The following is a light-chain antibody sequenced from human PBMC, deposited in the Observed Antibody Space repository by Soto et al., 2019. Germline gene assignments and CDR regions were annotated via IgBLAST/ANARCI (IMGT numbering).Light chain of an antibody. CDR2: GAR. CDR1: QSVTIGY. CDR3: QQYGTSPWT. Sequence: VLTQSPGTLPLSPGEIATVSCRASQSVTIGYLAWFQQKPGQAPRVIIYGARTRATGVPDRFSASGSGTDCSLTISRLEPEDVAVYYCQQYGTSPWTLGQGTKVDIK. V-gene: IGKV3-20*01. J-gene: IGKJ1*01.